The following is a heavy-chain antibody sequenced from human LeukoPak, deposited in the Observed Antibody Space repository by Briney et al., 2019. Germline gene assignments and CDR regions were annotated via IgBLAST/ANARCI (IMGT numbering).Heavy chain of an antibody. CDR1: GFTFSRHA. J-gene: IGHJ4*02. D-gene: IGHD7-27*01. Sequence: HPGGSLRLSCPASGFTFSRHAMSWVRQAPGRGLEWVSTIDRSGDDTYYRDSVKGRFTISRDNSKSTLYLQMYSLRAEDTAIYYCAKGGDELDYWGQGTLVTVSS. V-gene: IGHV3-23*01. CDR2: IDRSGDDT. CDR3: AKGGDELDY.